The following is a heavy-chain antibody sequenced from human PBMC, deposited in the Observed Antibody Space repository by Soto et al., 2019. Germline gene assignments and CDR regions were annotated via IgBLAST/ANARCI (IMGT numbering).Heavy chain of an antibody. CDR3: ARSEEYYYGSGSYSDY. D-gene: IGHD3-10*01. CDR2: ISAYNGNT. V-gene: IGHV1-18*01. CDR1: GYTFTSYG. J-gene: IGHJ4*02. Sequence: ASVKVSCKASGYTFTSYGISWVRQAPGQRLEWMGWISAYNGNTNYAQKLQGRVTMTTDTSTSTAYMELRSLRSDDTAVYYCARSEEYYYGSGSYSDYWGQGTLVTVSS.